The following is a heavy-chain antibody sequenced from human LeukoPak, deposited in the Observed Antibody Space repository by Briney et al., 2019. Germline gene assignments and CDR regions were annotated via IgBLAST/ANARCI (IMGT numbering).Heavy chain of an antibody. CDR2: IVYSGST. CDR1: GDSIGSYY. D-gene: IGHD1-14*01. V-gene: IGHV4-59*01. Sequence: SETLSLTCSVSGDSIGSYYWSWIRQPPGKGLEWIGYIVYSGSTKYNPSLKSRVTISVDTSKNQFSLKLSSLTAAGTAVYYCARDRGRNSLIYHYYGMDVWGQGTTVTVSS. CDR3: ARDRGRNSLIYHYYGMDV. J-gene: IGHJ6*02.